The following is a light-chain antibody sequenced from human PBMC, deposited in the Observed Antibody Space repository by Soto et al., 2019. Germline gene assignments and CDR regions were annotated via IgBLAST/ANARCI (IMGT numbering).Light chain of an antibody. Sequence: EIVMTQSPATLSVYPGERATLSCRASQSVSSKLAWYQQKPGQAPRLVIYDTYTRATGIPARFSGSGSGTEFTLTISSLQSEDFAVYYCQQYNNWFSITFGQGTRLAI. J-gene: IGKJ5*01. CDR1: QSVSSK. V-gene: IGKV3-15*01. CDR2: DTY. CDR3: QQYNNWFSIT.